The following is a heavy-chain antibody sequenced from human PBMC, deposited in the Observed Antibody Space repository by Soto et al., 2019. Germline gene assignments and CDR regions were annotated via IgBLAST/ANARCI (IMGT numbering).Heavy chain of an antibody. CDR3: AKEGSSGYAPDYGMDV. J-gene: IGHJ6*02. D-gene: IGHD6-19*01. CDR2: MSYDGRNK. V-gene: IGHV3-30*18. CDR1: GVTFSSSG. Sequence: QVQLVESGGGVVQPGRSLRLSCAASGVTFSSSGVHWVRQAPGKVLELVAVMSYDGRNKYFADSVKGRFTISRDNSRNTLYLQRNTLRVEDTAVYYCAKEGSSGYAPDYGMDVWGQGTTVTVSS.